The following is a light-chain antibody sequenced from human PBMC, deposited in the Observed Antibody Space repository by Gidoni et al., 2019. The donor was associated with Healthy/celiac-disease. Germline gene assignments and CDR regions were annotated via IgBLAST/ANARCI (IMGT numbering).Light chain of an antibody. CDR2: KAS. CDR1: QSISSW. J-gene: IGKJ2*01. V-gene: IGKV1-5*03. Sequence: DFQMTQSPSTLSASVGDRVTITCRASQSISSWLAWYQQKPGKALKLLIYKASSLESGVPSRFSGSGSGTEFTLTISSLQPDDFATYYCQQYNSPMYTFGQGTKLEIK. CDR3: QQYNSPMYT.